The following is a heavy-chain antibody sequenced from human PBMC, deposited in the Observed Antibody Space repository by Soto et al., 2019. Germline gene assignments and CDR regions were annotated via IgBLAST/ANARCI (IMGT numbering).Heavy chain of an antibody. V-gene: IGHV1-69*01. J-gene: IGHJ4*02. CDR1: GGTFSSYA. CDR2: IIPIFGTA. CDR3: ARELQSGNYYDSSGYNDY. Sequence: QVQLVQSGAEVKKPGSSVKVPCKASGGTFSSYAISWVRQAPGQGLEWMGGIIPIFGTANYAQKFQGRVTITADESTSTAYMELSSLRSEDTAVYHCARELQSGNYYDSSGYNDYWGQGTLVTVSS. D-gene: IGHD3-22*01.